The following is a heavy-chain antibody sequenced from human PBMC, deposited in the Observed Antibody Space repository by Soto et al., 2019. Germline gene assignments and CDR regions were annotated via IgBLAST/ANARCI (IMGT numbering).Heavy chain of an antibody. Sequence: GGSLRLSCAASGFTFGNYGMHWVRQAPGKGLEWVAVISYDGSNKYYADSVKGRFTISRDNSKNTLYLQMNSLRAEDTAVYYCAPWFGAFDYWGQGTLVTVSS. CDR3: APWFGAFDY. CDR1: GFTFGNYG. V-gene: IGHV3-30*03. D-gene: IGHD3-10*01. CDR2: ISYDGSNK. J-gene: IGHJ4*02.